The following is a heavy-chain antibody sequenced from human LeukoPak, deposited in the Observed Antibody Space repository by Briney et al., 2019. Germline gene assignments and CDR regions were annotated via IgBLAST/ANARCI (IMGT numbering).Heavy chain of an antibody. Sequence: GGSLRLSCAASGFTFSSYWMSWVRQAPGEGLEWVANIKQDGSEKYYVDSVKGRFTISRDNAKNSLYLQMNSLRAEDTAVYYCAREPPSGSLDYWGQGTLVTVSS. CDR2: IKQDGSEK. CDR3: AREPPSGSLDY. V-gene: IGHV3-7*01. CDR1: GFTFSSYW. D-gene: IGHD1-26*01. J-gene: IGHJ4*02.